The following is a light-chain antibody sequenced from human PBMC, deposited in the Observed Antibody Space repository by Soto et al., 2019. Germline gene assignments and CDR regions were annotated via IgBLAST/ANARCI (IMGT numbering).Light chain of an antibody. CDR1: QDFSNF. V-gene: IGKV1-9*01. CDR3: QQYGTSPWT. Sequence: VQLTHSPSFVSASLGNRVSITWRASQDFSNFLAWYQQKPGRAPKLLMYDASTLQSGVPSRFSGSGSGTEFTLTISSLQPEDFAVYYCQQYGTSPWTFGQGTKVDIK. J-gene: IGKJ1*01. CDR2: DAS.